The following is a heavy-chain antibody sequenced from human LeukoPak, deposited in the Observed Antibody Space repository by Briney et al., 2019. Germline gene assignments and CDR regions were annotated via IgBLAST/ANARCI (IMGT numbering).Heavy chain of an antibody. CDR2: ISYDGSNK. Sequence: GGSLRLSCAASGFTFSSYGMHWVRQAPGKGLEWVAVISYDGSNKYYADSVKGRFTISRDNSKNTLYLQMNSLRAEDTAMYYCAKSRRYSGYVRDYYYYGMDAWGQGTTVTVSS. V-gene: IGHV3-30*18. J-gene: IGHJ6*02. CDR1: GFTFSSYG. D-gene: IGHD5-12*01. CDR3: AKSRRYSGYVRDYYYYGMDA.